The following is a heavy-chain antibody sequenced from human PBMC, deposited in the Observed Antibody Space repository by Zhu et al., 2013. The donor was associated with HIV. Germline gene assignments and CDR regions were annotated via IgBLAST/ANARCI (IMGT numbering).Heavy chain of an antibody. Sequence: QVQLVQSGTEMKKPGSSVKVSCKASGGTFSSFGISWVRQAPGQGLEWIGGIIPLFGTANYAQEFQGRVTISADESTNTAYIDLGSLTSEDTAVYYCASVPRTYDFWSGYYGTPFDYWGQGTVLIVST. V-gene: IGHV1-69*01. CDR1: GGTFSSFG. CDR3: ASVPRTYDFWSGYYGTPFDY. J-gene: IGHJ4*02. D-gene: IGHD3-3*01. CDR2: IIPLFGTA.